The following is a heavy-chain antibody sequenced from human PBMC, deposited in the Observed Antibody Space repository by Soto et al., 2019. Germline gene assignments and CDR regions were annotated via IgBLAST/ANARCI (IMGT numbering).Heavy chain of an antibody. CDR3: ARHGRVVVAATPGYYGMDV. V-gene: IGHV5-10-1*01. Sequence: GESLKISCKGSGYSFTSYWISWVRQMPGKGLEWMGRIDPSDSYTNYSPSFQGHVTISADKSISTAYLQWSSLKASDTAMYYCARHGRVVVAATPGYYGMDVWGQGTTVTV. CDR2: IDPSDSYT. J-gene: IGHJ6*02. CDR1: GYSFTSYW. D-gene: IGHD2-15*01.